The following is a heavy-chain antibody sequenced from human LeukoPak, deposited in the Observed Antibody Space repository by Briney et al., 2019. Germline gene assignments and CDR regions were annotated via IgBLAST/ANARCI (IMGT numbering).Heavy chain of an antibody. D-gene: IGHD3-22*01. J-gene: IGHJ4*02. CDR1: EFSVGSNY. Sequence: GGSLRLSCAASEFSVGSNYMTWVRQAPGKGLVWVSRINSDGSSTSYADSVKGRFTISRDNAKNTLYLQMNSLRAEDTAVYYCASVPAYYYDSSGYYYFDYWGQGTLVTVSS. CDR3: ASVPAYYYDSSGYYYFDY. CDR2: INSDGSST. V-gene: IGHV3-74*01.